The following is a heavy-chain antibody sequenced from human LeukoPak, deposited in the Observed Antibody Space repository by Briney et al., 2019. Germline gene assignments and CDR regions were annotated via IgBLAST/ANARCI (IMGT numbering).Heavy chain of an antibody. CDR1: GGSFSGYY. D-gene: IGHD2-2*01. V-gene: IGHV4-34*01. CDR2: INHSGST. J-gene: IGHJ6*03. Sequence: PSETLSLTCAVYGGSFSGYYWSWIRQPPGKGLEWIGEINHSGSTNYNPSLKSRVTISVDTSKNQFSLKLSSVTAADTAVYYCARASTGYCSSASCSHYYYYMDVWGKGTTVTVSS. CDR3: ARASTGYCSSASCSHYYYYMDV.